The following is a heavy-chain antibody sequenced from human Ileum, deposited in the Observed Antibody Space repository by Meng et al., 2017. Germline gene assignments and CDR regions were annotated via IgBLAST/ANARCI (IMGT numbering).Heavy chain of an antibody. CDR3: ARHGGYYQDF. V-gene: IGHV4-4*02. D-gene: IGHD4-23*01. CDR2: IDHLGIA. CDR1: GASMSVVSY. Sequence: QVQLQQSGPGQVKPSEPLSLPCSVSGASMSVVSYWSWVRHSPGKGLEWIGQIDHLGIAYYKPSLKSRVTMSIDQSKSQFSLRLTSVSAADTAVYYCARHGGYYQDFWGQGTLVTVSS. J-gene: IGHJ4*02.